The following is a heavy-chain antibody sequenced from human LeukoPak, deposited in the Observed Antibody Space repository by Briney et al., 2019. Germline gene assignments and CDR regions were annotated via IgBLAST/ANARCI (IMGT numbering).Heavy chain of an antibody. D-gene: IGHD3-22*01. CDR3: ARAQRMIVPNFDY. CDR2: ISSSGSTI. Sequence: GGSLRLSCAASGFTFSSYEMNWVRQAPGKGLEWVSYISSSGSTIYYADSVKGRFTISRDNAKNSLYLQMNSLRAEDTAVYYCARAQRMIVPNFDYWGPGTLVTVSS. J-gene: IGHJ4*02. CDR1: GFTFSSYE. V-gene: IGHV3-48*03.